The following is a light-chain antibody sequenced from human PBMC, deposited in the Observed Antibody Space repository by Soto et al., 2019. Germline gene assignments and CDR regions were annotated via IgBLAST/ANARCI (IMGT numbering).Light chain of an antibody. CDR2: DTS. CDR1: QSVSTY. CDR3: QQYNNWPQWT. J-gene: IGKJ1*01. Sequence: EIVLTQSPATLSLSPGERATLPCRASQSVSTYLAWYQQKPGQAPRLLIHDTSNRATGIPARFSGSGSGTDFTLTITSLEPEDFAVYYCQQYNNWPQWTFGQGTKVEIK. V-gene: IGKV3-11*01.